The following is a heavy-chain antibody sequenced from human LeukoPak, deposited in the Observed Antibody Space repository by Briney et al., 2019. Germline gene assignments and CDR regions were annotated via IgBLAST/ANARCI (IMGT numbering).Heavy chain of an antibody. D-gene: IGHD6-19*01. J-gene: IGHJ4*02. Sequence: GGSLRLSCAASGFTFSNFAISWVRQAPGKGLEWVSAISKSGDNSYYADSVEGRFTISRDNSKNTIYLQMNSLRVEDTAVYYCAKLSGWTGWFFDYWGQGTVVTVSS. V-gene: IGHV3-23*01. CDR2: ISKSGDNS. CDR3: AKLSGWTGWFFDY. CDR1: GFTFSNFA.